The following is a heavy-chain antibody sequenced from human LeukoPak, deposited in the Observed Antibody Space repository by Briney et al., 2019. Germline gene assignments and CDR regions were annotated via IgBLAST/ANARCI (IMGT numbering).Heavy chain of an antibody. CDR1: GFTFSRYG. Sequence: PGGSLRLSCAPSGFTFSRYGMHWVRQAPGKGLDWVAFIRFDGSNIYYADSVKGRFTISRDNAKNSLYLQMNSLRAEDSAVYYCARYCTFRTCSGTKFDSWGQGTLVTVSS. V-gene: IGHV3-30*02. CDR2: IRFDGSNI. D-gene: IGHD1-1*01. CDR3: ARYCTFRTCSGTKFDS. J-gene: IGHJ4*02.